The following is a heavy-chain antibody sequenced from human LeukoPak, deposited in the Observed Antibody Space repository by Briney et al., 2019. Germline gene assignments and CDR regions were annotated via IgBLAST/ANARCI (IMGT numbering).Heavy chain of an antibody. Sequence: SVKVSCKASGGAFSSYAFSWVRQAPDQGLEWMGGIVPMFGTPTYSQKFKGRITLTADESTSTAYMELSSLRSEDTALYYCATDHERAGDISFFYLDVWGKGTTVIVSS. V-gene: IGHV1-69*01. CDR1: GGAFSSYA. CDR3: ATDHERAGDISFFYLDV. D-gene: IGHD7-27*01. J-gene: IGHJ6*03. CDR2: IVPMFGTP.